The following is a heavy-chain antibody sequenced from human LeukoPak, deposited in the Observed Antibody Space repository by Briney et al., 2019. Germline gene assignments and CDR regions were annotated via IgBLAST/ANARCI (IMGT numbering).Heavy chain of an antibody. CDR1: GFTFDDYA. V-gene: IGHV3-33*08. J-gene: IGHJ5*02. D-gene: IGHD2-2*02. Sequence: GGSLRLSCVASGFTFDDYAMHWVRQAPGKGLEWVAVIWYDGSNKYYADSVKGRFTISRDNSKNTLYLQMNSLRAEDTAVYYCARERYQLLYYWFDPWGQGTLVTVSS. CDR3: ARERYQLLYYWFDP. CDR2: IWYDGSNK.